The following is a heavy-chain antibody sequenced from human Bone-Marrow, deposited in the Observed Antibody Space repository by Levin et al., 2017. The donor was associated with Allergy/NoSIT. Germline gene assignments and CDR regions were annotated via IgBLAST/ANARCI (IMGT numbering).Heavy chain of an antibody. CDR2: IFYSGTT. J-gene: IGHJ3*02. V-gene: IGHV4-39*01. Sequence: SETLSLTCTISGGSISSSEYCWGWIRQPPGKGLEWIGNIFYSGTTYYNPSLKSRVTISVDTSKNQFSLKLKSVTAADTAVYFCAKRFSSSWSRGEAFDIWGQGTMVTVSS. CDR1: GGSISSSEYC. D-gene: IGHD6-13*01. CDR3: AKRFSSSWSRGEAFDI.